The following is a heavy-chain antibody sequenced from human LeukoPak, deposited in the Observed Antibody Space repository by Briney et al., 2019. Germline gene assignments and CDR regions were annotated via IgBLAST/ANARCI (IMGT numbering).Heavy chain of an antibody. Sequence: GGSLRLSCAASGFTFSDYWIHWVRQAPGKGLGWVSLIHSDGGTTNYADSVKGRFTISRDNAKNTVYLEIDCLRVEDTAVNDCARDIYSIAEWGQGTLVTVSS. V-gene: IGHV3-74*01. CDR3: ARDIYSIAE. J-gene: IGHJ4*02. CDR2: IHSDGGTT. D-gene: IGHD1-26*01. CDR1: GFTFSDYW.